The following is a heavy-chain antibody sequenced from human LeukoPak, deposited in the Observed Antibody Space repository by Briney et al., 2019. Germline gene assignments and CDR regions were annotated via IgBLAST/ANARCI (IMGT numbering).Heavy chain of an antibody. V-gene: IGHV3-66*01. CDR2: IYSGGRT. CDR3: ARDFDYDFWSGYSVTPSMGYFDY. Sequence: GGSLRLSCAASGFTVSSNYMSWVRQAPGKGLEWVSVIYSGGRTYYADSVKGRFTISRDNAKNSLYLQMNSLRAEDTAVYYCARDFDYDFWSGYSVTPSMGYFDYWGQGTLVTVSS. CDR1: GFTVSSNY. J-gene: IGHJ4*02. D-gene: IGHD3-3*01.